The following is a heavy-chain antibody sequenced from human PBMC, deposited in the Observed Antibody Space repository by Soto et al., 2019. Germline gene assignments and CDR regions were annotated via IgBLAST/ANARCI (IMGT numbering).Heavy chain of an antibody. CDR3: AKRDSGYLLDY. CDR2: ISGSGGST. CDR1: GFTFSSYA. Sequence: VGSLRLCCAASGFTFSSYAMSWVRQAPGKGLEWVSAISGSGGSTYYADSVKGRFTISIDNSKNTLYLQMNSLRAEATAVYYCAKRDSGYLLDYWGQGTLVTVSS. D-gene: IGHD3-22*01. J-gene: IGHJ4*02. V-gene: IGHV3-23*01.